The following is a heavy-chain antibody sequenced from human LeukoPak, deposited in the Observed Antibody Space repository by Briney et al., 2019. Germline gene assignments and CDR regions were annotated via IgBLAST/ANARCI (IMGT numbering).Heavy chain of an antibody. Sequence: GGSLRLSCAASGFTFSSYWMSWVRQAPGKGLEWVANIKQDGSEKYYVDSVKGRFTISRDNAKNSLYLQMNSLRAEDTAVYCCARDTELRYYYYGMDVWGQGTTVTVSS. D-gene: IGHD1-7*01. CDR3: ARDTELRYYYYGMDV. J-gene: IGHJ6*02. CDR2: IKQDGSEK. CDR1: GFTFSSYW. V-gene: IGHV3-7*01.